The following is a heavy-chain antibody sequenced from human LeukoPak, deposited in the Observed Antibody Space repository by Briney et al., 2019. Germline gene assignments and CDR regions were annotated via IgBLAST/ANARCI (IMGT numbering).Heavy chain of an antibody. Sequence: ASVKVSCKASGYTFTSYGINWVRQATGQGLEWMGWMNPNSGNTGYAQKFQGRVTMTRNTSISTAYMELSSLRSEDTAVYYCARTALSHCSGGSCYSYYFDYWGQGTLVTVSS. CDR3: ARTALSHCSGGSCYSYYFDY. J-gene: IGHJ4*02. CDR2: MNPNSGNT. D-gene: IGHD2-15*01. CDR1: GYTFTSYG. V-gene: IGHV1-8*02.